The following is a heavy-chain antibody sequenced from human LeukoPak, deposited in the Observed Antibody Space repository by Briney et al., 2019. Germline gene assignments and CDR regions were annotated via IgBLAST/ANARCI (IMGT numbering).Heavy chain of an antibody. D-gene: IGHD3-22*01. CDR1: GFTFNSFS. J-gene: IGHJ4*02. CDR2: ISSSSTYI. V-gene: IGHV3-21*04. Sequence: GGSLRLSCAASGFTFNSFSMTWVRQAPGKGLEWVSSISSSSTYIYYADSVKGRFTISRDNSKNTLYLQMNSLRAEDTAVYYCAKAFRAAYYYDSSGDNWGQGTLVTVSS. CDR3: AKAFRAAYYYDSSGDN.